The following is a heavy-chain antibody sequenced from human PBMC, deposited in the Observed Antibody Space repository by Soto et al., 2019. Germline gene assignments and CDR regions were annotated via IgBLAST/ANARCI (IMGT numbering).Heavy chain of an antibody. D-gene: IGHD5-18*01. J-gene: IGHJ4*02. CDR3: ARVIGVDTAMVTFDY. V-gene: IGHV4-34*01. Sequence: SETLSLTCAVYGGSFSGYYWSWIRQPPGKGLEWIGEINHSGSTNYNPSLKSRVTISVDTSKNQFSLKLSSVTAADTAVYYCARVIGVDTAMVTFDYWGQGALVTVSS. CDR1: GGSFSGYY. CDR2: INHSGST.